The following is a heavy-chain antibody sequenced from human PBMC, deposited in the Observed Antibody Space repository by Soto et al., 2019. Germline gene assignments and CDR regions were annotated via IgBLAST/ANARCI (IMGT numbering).Heavy chain of an antibody. CDR2: ISAYNDHT. V-gene: IGHV1-18*01. CDR1: GYIMTTYG. D-gene: IGHD3-10*01. J-gene: IGHJ4*02. Sequence: QVQLVQSGTEVKKPGASVKVSCKASGYIMTTYGVSWVRQAPGQGLEWVGWISAYNDHTNYAQKFPGRSTKTTDTSTGTAYMELRSPRSDDTAVYYCARGTFFDYWGQGTLVTVSS. CDR3: ARGTFFDY.